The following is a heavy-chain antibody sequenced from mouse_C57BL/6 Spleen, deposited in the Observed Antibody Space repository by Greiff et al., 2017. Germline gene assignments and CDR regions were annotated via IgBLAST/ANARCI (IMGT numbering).Heavy chain of an antibody. CDR3: ARGEGNYSNGGWFAY. D-gene: IGHD2-5*01. CDR2: INPNNGGT. V-gene: IGHV1-26*01. J-gene: IGHJ3*01. Sequence: VQLQQSGPELVKPGASVKISCKASGYTFTDYYMNWVKQSHGKSLEWIGDINPNNGGTSYNQKFKGKATLTVDESSSTASMELRSLTSEDSAVYYCARGEGNYSNGGWFAYWGQGTLVTVSA. CDR1: GYTFTDYY.